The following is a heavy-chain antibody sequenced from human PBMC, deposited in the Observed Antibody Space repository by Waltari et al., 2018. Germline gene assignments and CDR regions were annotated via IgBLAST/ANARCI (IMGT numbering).Heavy chain of an antibody. CDR2: SIPSLGIA. CDR1: GGTFSSYA. V-gene: IGHV1-69*04. Sequence: QVQLVQSGAEVKKPGSSVKVSCKASGGTFSSYAISWVRQAPGQGLEWMGRSIPSLGIANYAQKFQGRVTITADKSTSTAYMELSSLRSEDTAVYYCARDQCSGGSCYRTNYYYGMDVWGQGTTVTVSS. CDR3: ARDQCSGGSCYRTNYYYGMDV. D-gene: IGHD2-15*01. J-gene: IGHJ6*02.